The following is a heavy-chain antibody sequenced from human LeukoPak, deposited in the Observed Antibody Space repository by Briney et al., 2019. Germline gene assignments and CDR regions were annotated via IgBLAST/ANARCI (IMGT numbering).Heavy chain of an antibody. J-gene: IGHJ4*02. CDR1: GGSISSGGYY. CDR3: ARGVTAGGGYYFDY. Sequence: PSQTLSLTCTVSGGSISSGGYYWSWIRQHPGKGLEWIGYIYYSGSTYYNPSLKSRVTISVDSSKNQFSLKLSSVTAADTAVYYCARGVTAGGGYYFDYWGQGTLVTVSS. D-gene: IGHD5-18*01. CDR2: IYYSGST. V-gene: IGHV4-31*03.